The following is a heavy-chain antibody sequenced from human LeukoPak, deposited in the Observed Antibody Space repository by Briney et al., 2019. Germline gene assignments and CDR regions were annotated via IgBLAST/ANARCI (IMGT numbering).Heavy chain of an antibody. J-gene: IGHJ6*02. V-gene: IGHV1-46*01. Sequence: ASVKVSCKASGGTFSSYAISWVRRAPGQGLEWMGIINPSGGSTSYAQKFQGRVTMTRDTSTSTVYMELSSLRSEDTAVYYCARVGLSGSYFYYYYGMDVWGQGTTVTVSS. D-gene: IGHD1-26*01. CDR1: GGTFSSYA. CDR2: INPSGGST. CDR3: ARVGLSGSYFYYYYGMDV.